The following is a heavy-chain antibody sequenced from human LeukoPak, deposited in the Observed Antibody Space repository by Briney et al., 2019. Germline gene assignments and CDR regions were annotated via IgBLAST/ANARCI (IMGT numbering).Heavy chain of an antibody. J-gene: IGHJ4*02. CDR2: IGGSGTNI. V-gene: IGHV3-11*01. Sequence: PGGSLRLSCAASGFTFSGYYMSWIRQAPGRGLEWVSYIGGSGTNIYYADSVKGRFTISRDNAKNSLYLQMNSLRAEDTAIYYCAREPFYDYWGQGTLVTVSS. CDR3: AREPFYDY. D-gene: IGHD3-3*02. CDR1: GFTFSGYY.